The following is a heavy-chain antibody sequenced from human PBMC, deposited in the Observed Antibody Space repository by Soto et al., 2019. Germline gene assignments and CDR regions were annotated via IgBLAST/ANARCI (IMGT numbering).Heavy chain of an antibody. V-gene: IGHV4-4*02. J-gene: IGHJ5*01. CDR3: ARVRQGCSANNCHFAP. CDR1: W. D-gene: IGHD1-1*01. Sequence: WWRGVGQSPDKGLEWISEVHISGHSNYNPSLRSRVSVSIDSSKNQFYLNLNSVPAADTAIYYCARVRQGCSANNCHFAPWGQGTQVTVSS. CDR2: VHISGHS.